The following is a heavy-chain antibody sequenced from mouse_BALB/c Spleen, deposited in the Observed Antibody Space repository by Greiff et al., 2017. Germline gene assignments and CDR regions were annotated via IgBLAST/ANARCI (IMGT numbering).Heavy chain of an antibody. J-gene: IGHJ1*01. V-gene: IGHV2-6-7*01. CDR1: GFSLTGYG. CDR2: IWGDGST. Sequence: VKLMESGPGLVAPSQSLSITCTVSGFSLTGYGVNWVRQPPGKGLEWLGMIWGDGSTDYNSALKSRLSISKDNSKSQVFLKMNSLQTDDTARYYCARDRGDSYWYFDVWGAGTTVTVSS. CDR3: ARDRGDSYWYFDV. D-gene: IGHD2-13*01.